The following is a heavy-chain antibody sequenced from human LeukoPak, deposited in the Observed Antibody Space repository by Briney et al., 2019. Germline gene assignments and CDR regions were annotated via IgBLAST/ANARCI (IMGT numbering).Heavy chain of an antibody. Sequence: SETLSLTSTVSGGSISSYYWSWIRQPAGKGLEWIGRIYSSGSTNYSPSLKSRVTLSVDTSRNQFSLRLSSVTAADTAVYYCARDGRGYSSSWYFDLWGQGTLVTVSS. J-gene: IGHJ4*02. CDR3: ARDGRGYSSSWYFDL. CDR2: IYSSGST. CDR1: GGSISSYY. V-gene: IGHV4-4*07. D-gene: IGHD6-13*01.